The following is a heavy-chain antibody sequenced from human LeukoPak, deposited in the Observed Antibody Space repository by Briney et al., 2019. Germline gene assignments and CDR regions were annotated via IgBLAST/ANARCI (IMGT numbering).Heavy chain of an antibody. CDR3: ANCYDSSGFFAY. V-gene: IGHV7-4-1*02. D-gene: IGHD3-22*01. CDR1: GYTFTKYA. J-gene: IGHJ4*02. CDR2: IDTNTGNP. Sequence: GASVKVSCKGSGYTFTKYAISWVRQAPGQGLEYMGWIDTNTGNPTYAQGFTGRFVFSLDTSVSTAYLQISSLKAGDSAIYFCANCYDSSGFFAYWGQGTLVTVSS.